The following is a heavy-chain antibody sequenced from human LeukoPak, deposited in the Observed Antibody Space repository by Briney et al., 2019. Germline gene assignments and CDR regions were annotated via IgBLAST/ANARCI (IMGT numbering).Heavy chain of an antibody. J-gene: IGHJ4*02. CDR2: INPNSGGT. Sequence: ASVKVSCKASGYTFTGYYMHWVRQAPGQGLEWMGWINPNSGGTNYAQKFQGRVTMTRDTSISTAYMELSRLRSDDTAVYYRARGHKQWLVWDYFDYWGQGTLVTVSS. V-gene: IGHV1-2*02. CDR3: ARGHKQWLVWDYFDY. D-gene: IGHD6-19*01. CDR1: GYTFTGYY.